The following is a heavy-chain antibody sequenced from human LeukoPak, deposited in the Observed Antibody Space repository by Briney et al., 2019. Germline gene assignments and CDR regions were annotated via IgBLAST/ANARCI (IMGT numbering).Heavy chain of an antibody. CDR2: IIPIFGTA. D-gene: IGHD4-17*01. CDR3: ARARDSYGDYDY. V-gene: IGHV1-69*05. CDR1: GGTFSSYA. J-gene: IGHJ4*02. Sequence: EASVKVFCKASGGTFSSYAISWVRQAPGQGLEWMGGIIPIFGTANYAQKFQGRVTITTDESTSTAYMELSSLRSEDTAVYYCARARDSYGDYDYWGQGTLATVSS.